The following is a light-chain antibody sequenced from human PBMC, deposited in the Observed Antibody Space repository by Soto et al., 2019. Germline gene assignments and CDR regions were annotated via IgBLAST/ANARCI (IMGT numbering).Light chain of an antibody. Sequence: QSALTQPASVSGSPGQSITISCTGISSDVGGYNYVSWYQQHPGKAPKLMIYDVSDRPSGISNRFSGSKSGNTASLTISGLQTEDKADYYCSSYTSTNTVFGGGTKLTVL. CDR1: SSDVGGYNY. V-gene: IGLV2-14*03. J-gene: IGLJ2*01. CDR3: SSYTSTNTV. CDR2: DVS.